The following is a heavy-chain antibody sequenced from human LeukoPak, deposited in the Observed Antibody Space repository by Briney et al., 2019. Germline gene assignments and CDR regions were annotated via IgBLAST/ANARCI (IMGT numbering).Heavy chain of an antibody. CDR3: ARRGFGSSTPRYFDY. J-gene: IGHJ4*02. CDR1: GYTFTSYD. V-gene: IGHV1-69*04. CDR2: IIPILGIA. D-gene: IGHD3-10*01. Sequence: ASVKVSCKASGYTFTSYDINWVRQAPGQGLEWMGRIIPILGIANYAQKFQGRVTITADKSTSTAYMELSSLRSEDTAVYYCARRGFGSSTPRYFDYWGQGTLVTVSS.